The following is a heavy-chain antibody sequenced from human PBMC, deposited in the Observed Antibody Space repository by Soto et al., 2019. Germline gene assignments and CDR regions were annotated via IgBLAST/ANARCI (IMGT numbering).Heavy chain of an antibody. Sequence: VGSLRLSCAASGFTFSSYAMNWVRQAPGKGLEWISVISNSGHSAYYADSVKGRFTISRDNSKNTLYLQIKSLRAEDTAAYYCAKGGPTFLNWFGPWGQGTLVTVSS. CDR2: ISNSGHSA. D-gene: IGHD5-12*01. CDR3: AKGGPTFLNWFGP. V-gene: IGHV3-23*01. CDR1: GFTFSSYA. J-gene: IGHJ5*02.